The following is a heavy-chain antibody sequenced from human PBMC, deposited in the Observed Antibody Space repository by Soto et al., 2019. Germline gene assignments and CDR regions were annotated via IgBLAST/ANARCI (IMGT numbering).Heavy chain of an antibody. V-gene: IGHV1-69*13. D-gene: IGHD2-21*02. CDR3: ASGGSYCGGDCYYDY. CDR2: IIPIFGTA. J-gene: IGHJ4*02. Sequence: SVKVSCKASGGTFSSYAISWVRQAPGQGLEWMGGIIPIFGTANYAQKFQGRVTITADESTSTAYMELSSLRSEDTAVYYCASGGSYCGGDCYYDYWGQGTLVTVS. CDR1: GGTFSSYA.